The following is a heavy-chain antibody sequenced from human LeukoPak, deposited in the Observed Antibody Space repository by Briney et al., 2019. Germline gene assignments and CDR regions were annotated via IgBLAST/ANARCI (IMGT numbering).Heavy chain of an antibody. V-gene: IGHV3-48*01. J-gene: IGHJ4*02. CDR3: ARDSSGWSY. D-gene: IGHD6-19*01. CDR1: GFTLSSYN. CDR2: IRNSGNTI. Sequence: GGSLRLSCAVSGFTLSSYNMNWVRQAPGKGLEWVSYIRNSGNTIYYADSVKGRFTISRDPAKNSLYLQMNSLRAEDTAVYYCARDSSGWSYWGQGTLVTVSS.